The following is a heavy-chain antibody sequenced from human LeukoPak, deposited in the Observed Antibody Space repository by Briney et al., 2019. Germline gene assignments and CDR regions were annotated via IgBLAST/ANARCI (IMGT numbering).Heavy chain of an antibody. CDR3: ARRGLDSSGYYPFDY. Sequence: ASVKVSCKASGYTITSYYMHWVRQAPGQGLEWMGIINPSGGSTSYAQKFQGRVTMTRDTSTSTVYMELSSLRSEDTAVYYCARRGLDSSGYYPFDYWGQGTLVTVSS. D-gene: IGHD3-22*01. CDR1: GYTITSYY. J-gene: IGHJ4*02. CDR2: INPSGGST. V-gene: IGHV1-46*01.